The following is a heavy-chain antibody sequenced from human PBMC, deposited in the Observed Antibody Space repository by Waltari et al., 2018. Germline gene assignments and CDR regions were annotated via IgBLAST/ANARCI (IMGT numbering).Heavy chain of an antibody. J-gene: IGHJ4*02. Sequence: QVQLVESGGGVVQPGGSLRLSCAASGFTFSSYGMHWVRQAPGKGLEWVAFIRYDGSNKNYADSVKGRFTISRDNSKNTLYLQMNSLRAEDTAVYYCATKDYGDYVRYWGQGTLVTVSS. CDR2: IRYDGSNK. D-gene: IGHD4-17*01. CDR3: ATKDYGDYVRY. V-gene: IGHV3-30*02. CDR1: GFTFSSYG.